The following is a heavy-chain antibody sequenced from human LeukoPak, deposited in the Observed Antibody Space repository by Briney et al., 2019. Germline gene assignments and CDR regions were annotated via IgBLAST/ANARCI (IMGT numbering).Heavy chain of an antibody. D-gene: IGHD5-12*01. V-gene: IGHV4-30-4*01. CDR3: AGDDNGYGRNHY. CDR1: GGSINSGAYY. J-gene: IGHJ4*02. CDR2: IYYSGST. Sequence: SETLSLTCTVSGGSINSGAYYWSWIRQSPGKGLEWTGYIYYSGSTYYNPSLRSRITISVDTSKNQFSLKLSSVTAADTAVYCCAGDDNGYGRNHYWGQGTLVTVSS.